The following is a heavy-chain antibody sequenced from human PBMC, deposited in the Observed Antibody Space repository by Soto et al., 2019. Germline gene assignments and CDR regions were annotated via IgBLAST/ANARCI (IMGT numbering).Heavy chain of an antibody. J-gene: IGHJ4*02. CDR1: GLSLSTSGVG. CDR3: APSLSYCNNGVCYFDY. D-gene: IGHD2-8*01. CDR2: IYWDDDK. V-gene: IGHV2-5*02. Sequence: QITLKESGPTLVKPTQTLTLTCTFSGLSLSTSGVGVGWIRQPPGKALEWLALIYWDDDKRYSPSLKSRLTIPQDTSKNQVVLTMTNMDPVDTATYYCAPSLSYCNNGVCYFDYWGQGTLVTVSS.